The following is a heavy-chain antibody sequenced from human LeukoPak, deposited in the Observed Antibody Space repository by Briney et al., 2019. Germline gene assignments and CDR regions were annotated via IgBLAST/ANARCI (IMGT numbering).Heavy chain of an antibody. Sequence: GASVKVSCKASGYTFSNYGISWVRQAPGLGLEWMGWTSYNGNTNYAQKLQGRVTMTTDTSTSTAYMELRSLRSDDTAVYYCARDLRGDYVFDYWGQGTLVTVSP. V-gene: IGHV1-18*04. J-gene: IGHJ4*02. CDR1: GYTFSNYG. CDR2: TSYNGNT. D-gene: IGHD3-10*02. CDR3: ARDLRGDYVFDY.